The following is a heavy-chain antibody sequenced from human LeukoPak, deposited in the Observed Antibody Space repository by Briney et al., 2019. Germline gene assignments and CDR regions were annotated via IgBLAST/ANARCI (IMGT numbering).Heavy chain of an antibody. CDR2: IYYSGST. J-gene: IGHJ4*02. V-gene: IGHV4-59*01. Sequence: SETLSLTCTVSGGSISSYYWSWIRQPPGKGLEWIGYIYYSGSTNYNSSLKSRVTISVDTSKNQFSLKLSSVTAADTAVYYCARVGAYGSGSYLSWLDYWGQGTLVTVSS. CDR1: GGSISSYY. CDR3: ARVGAYGSGSYLSWLDY. D-gene: IGHD3-10*01.